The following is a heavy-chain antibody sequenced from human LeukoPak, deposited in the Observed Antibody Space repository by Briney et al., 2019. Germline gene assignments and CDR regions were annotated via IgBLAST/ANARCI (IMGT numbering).Heavy chain of an antibody. CDR2: ISSSGST. D-gene: IGHD6-19*01. CDR3: ARAVAGTADFDY. Sequence: SETLSLTCIVSGGSISSYYWSWIRQPAGKGLEWIGRISSSGSTHYNASLKSRVTMSVDTSENQFSLRLPSVTAADTGVYYCARAVAGTADFDYWGQGTLVTVSS. J-gene: IGHJ4*02. V-gene: IGHV4-4*07. CDR1: GGSISSYY.